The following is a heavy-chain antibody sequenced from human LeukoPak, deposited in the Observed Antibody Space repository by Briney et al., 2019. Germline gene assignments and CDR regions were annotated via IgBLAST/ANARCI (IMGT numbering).Heavy chain of an antibody. Sequence: PGGSLRLSCAASGFTFSSYAMSWVRQAPGKGLGWVSSSGDNTRYADSVKGRFTISRDNSKNTLDLQMNGLRAEDTAVYYCAKSWRYYDSSNYYAFDIWGQGTMVTVSS. V-gene: IGHV3-23*01. CDR3: AKSWRYYDSSNYYAFDI. J-gene: IGHJ3*02. CDR2: SGDNT. D-gene: IGHD3-22*01. CDR1: GFTFSSYA.